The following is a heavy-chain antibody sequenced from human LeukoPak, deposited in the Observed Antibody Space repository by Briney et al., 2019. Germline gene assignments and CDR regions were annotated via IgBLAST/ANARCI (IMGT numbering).Heavy chain of an antibody. CDR2: IIPILGTA. V-gene: IGHV1-69*05. CDR3: ARANVPKIESGLWFRYYYYYYMDV. CDR1: GGTFSSYA. J-gene: IGHJ6*03. D-gene: IGHD2-21*01. Sequence: ASVEVSCKASGGTFSSYAISWVRQAPGQGLEWMGGIIPILGTANYAQKFQGRVTITTDESTSTAYMELSSLRSEDTAVYYCARANVPKIESGLWFRYYYYYYMDVWGKGTTVTVSS.